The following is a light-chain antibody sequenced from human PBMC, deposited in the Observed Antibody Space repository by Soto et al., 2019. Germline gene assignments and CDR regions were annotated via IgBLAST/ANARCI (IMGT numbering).Light chain of an antibody. J-gene: IGKJ1*01. CDR3: LHYNKWPRWT. CDR2: GAS. V-gene: IGKV3D-15*01. Sequence: TVLTQSPGTLSLSPGERATLSCRASQNVSTNLLVWYQQHPGQAPRLLIYGASSRATGIPDRFSGSGSGTEFTLTISTLQSEDFAVYYCLHYNKWPRWTFGQGTKVDIK. CDR1: QNVSTN.